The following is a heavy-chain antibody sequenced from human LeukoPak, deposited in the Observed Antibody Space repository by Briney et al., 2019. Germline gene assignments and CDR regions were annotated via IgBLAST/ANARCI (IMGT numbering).Heavy chain of an antibody. D-gene: IGHD3-16*02. CDR3: ARVRYDYVWGSYRYIDY. CDR2: INHSGST. Sequence: SETLSLTCTVSGGSISSSSYYWGWIRQPPGKGLEWIGEINHSGSTNYNPSLKSRVTISVDTSKNQFSLKLSSVTAADTAVYYCARVRYDYVWGSYRYIDYWGQGTLVTVSS. CDR1: GGSISSSSYY. V-gene: IGHV4-39*07. J-gene: IGHJ4*02.